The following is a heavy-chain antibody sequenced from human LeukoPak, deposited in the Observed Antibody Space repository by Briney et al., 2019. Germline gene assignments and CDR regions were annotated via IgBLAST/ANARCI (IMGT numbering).Heavy chain of an antibody. Sequence: PGGSLRLSCAASGFXFSGCAINWVRQAPGKGLEWVSAISGSGDNTYYADSVKGRFTISRDNSKNTVYLQMNSLRAEDTAVYYCARDFFSGSYYYFDYWGQGTLVTVSS. D-gene: IGHD1-26*01. V-gene: IGHV3-23*01. J-gene: IGHJ4*02. CDR1: GFXFSGCA. CDR2: ISGSGDNT. CDR3: ARDFFSGSYYYFDY.